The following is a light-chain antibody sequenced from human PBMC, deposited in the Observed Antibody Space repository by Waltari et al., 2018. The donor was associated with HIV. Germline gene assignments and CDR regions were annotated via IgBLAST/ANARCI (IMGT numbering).Light chain of an antibody. CDR2: AAS. J-gene: IGKJ2*01. Sequence: DIQMTQAPSSLSASVGDRVTITCRASQSVDNFLNWYQQKPGRAPKLLIYAASNLQTGVSSRFSGSGSATDFSLTISSLQPNDLAIYYCQQSYSLPRTFGQGTKLDI. CDR3: QQSYSLPRT. CDR1: QSVDNF. V-gene: IGKV1-39*01.